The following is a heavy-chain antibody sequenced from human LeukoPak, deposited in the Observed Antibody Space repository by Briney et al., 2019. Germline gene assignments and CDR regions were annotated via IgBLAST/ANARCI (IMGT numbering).Heavy chain of an antibody. CDR3: AADSSGYDFDY. Sequence: SETLSLTCTVSGYSISSGYYWGWIRQPPGKGLEWIGSIYHSGSTYYNPSLKSRVTISVDTSKNQFSLKLSSVTAADTAVYYCAADSSGYDFDYWGQGTLVTVSS. V-gene: IGHV4-38-2*02. CDR2: IYHSGST. J-gene: IGHJ4*02. CDR1: GYSISSGYY. D-gene: IGHD3-22*01.